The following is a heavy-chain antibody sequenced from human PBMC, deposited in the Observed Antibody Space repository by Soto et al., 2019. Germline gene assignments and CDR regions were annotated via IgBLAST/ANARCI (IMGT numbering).Heavy chain of an antibody. Sequence: QVQLQESGPGLVKPSQTLSLTCTVSGGSISSGDYYWSWIRQPPGKGLEWIGYIYYSGSTYYNPSLKSRVTISVDTSKNQFSLKLSSVTAADTAVYYCARGRFDCSGGSCFRTEFEDYWGQGTLVTVSS. D-gene: IGHD2-15*01. CDR2: IYYSGST. J-gene: IGHJ4*02. CDR3: ARGRFDCSGGSCFRTEFEDY. CDR1: GGSISSGDYY. V-gene: IGHV4-30-4*01.